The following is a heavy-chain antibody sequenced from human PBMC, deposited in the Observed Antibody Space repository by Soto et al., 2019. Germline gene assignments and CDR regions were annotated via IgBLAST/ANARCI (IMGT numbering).Heavy chain of an antibody. CDR2: IIPIFGTA. Sequence: SVKLSCKASGGPFSSYAISWVRQAPGQGLEWMGGIIPIFGTANYAQKFQGRVTITADESTSTAYMELSSLRSEDTAVYYCARDRDSSGYWDYWGQGTLVTVSS. CDR1: GGPFSSYA. V-gene: IGHV1-69*13. J-gene: IGHJ4*02. CDR3: ARDRDSSGYWDY. D-gene: IGHD3-22*01.